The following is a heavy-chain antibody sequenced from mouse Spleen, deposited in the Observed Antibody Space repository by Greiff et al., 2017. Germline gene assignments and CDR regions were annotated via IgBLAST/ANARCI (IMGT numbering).Heavy chain of an antibody. V-gene: IGHV1-19*01. Sequence: VQLQQSGPVLVKPGASVKMSCKASGYTFTDYYMNWVKQSHGKSLEWIGVINPYNGGTSYNQKFKGKATLTVDKSSSTAYMELNSLTSEDSAVYYCARSTVVTYFDYWGQGTTLTVSS. CDR1: GYTFTDYY. D-gene: IGHD1-1*01. J-gene: IGHJ2*01. CDR2: INPYNGGT. CDR3: ARSTVVTYFDY.